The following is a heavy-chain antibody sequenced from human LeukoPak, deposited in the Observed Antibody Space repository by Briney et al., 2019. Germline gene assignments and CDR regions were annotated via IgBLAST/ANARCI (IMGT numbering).Heavy chain of an antibody. D-gene: IGHD1-1*01. V-gene: IGHV3-21*01. J-gene: IGHJ4*02. CDR2: ISSSSSYI. CDR1: GFTFSSYS. CDR3: AREGWNDAGYFDY. Sequence: GGSLRLSCAASGFTFSSYSMNWVRQAPGEGLEWVSSISSSSSYIYYADSVKGRFTISRDNAKNSLYLQMNSLRAEDTAVYYCAREGWNDAGYFDYWGQGTLVTVSS.